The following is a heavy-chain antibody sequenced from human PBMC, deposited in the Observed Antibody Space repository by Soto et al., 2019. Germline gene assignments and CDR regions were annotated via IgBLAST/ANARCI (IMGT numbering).Heavy chain of an antibody. Sequence: QVQLQESGPGLVKPSQTLSLTCTVSGGSISSGGYYWGWIRQHPGKGLEWIGYIYYSGSTYYNPSLKSRVTISVDTSKNQFSLKLSSVTAADTAVYYCARDRRSFGELYYWGQGTLVTVSS. CDR1: GGSISSGGYY. CDR3: ARDRRSFGELYY. V-gene: IGHV4-31*03. J-gene: IGHJ4*02. CDR2: IYYSGST. D-gene: IGHD3-10*01.